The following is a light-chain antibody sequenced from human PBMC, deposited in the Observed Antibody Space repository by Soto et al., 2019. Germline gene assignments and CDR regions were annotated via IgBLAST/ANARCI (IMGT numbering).Light chain of an antibody. V-gene: IGKV1-33*01. J-gene: IGKJ2*01. CDR1: QDINNF. CDR3: QQYESLPT. CDR2: DAS. Sequence: DIQMTQSPSSLSASVGDRVTITCQASQDINNFLNWYQRKPGKAPKLLIYDASKLETGVPSRFSGSGSGTDFTFSISSLQPADMATYYCQQYESLPTFGQGTKLEIK.